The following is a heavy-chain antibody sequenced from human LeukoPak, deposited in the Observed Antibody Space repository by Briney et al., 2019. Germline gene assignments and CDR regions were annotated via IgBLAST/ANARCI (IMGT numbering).Heavy chain of an antibody. Sequence: GRSLRLSCAASGFTFSSYGMHWVRQAPGKGLEWVAVIWYDGSNKYYADSVKGRFTISRDNAKNSLYLQMNSLRAEDTAVYYCARSELPKYYFDYWGQGSLIIVSS. J-gene: IGHJ4*02. V-gene: IGHV3-33*01. CDR2: IWYDGSNK. CDR3: ARSELPKYYFDY. D-gene: IGHD1-26*01. CDR1: GFTFSSYG.